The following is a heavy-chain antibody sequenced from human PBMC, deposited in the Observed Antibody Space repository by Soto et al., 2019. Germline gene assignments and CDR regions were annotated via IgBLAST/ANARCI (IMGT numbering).Heavy chain of an antibody. CDR1: GFTFSRYW. CDR2: IDSDGSST. Sequence: PGGSLRLACAASGFTFSRYWMNWVRQAPGKGLVWVSRIDSDGSSTNYADSVKGRFTISRDNAKNTVYLQMNSLRAEDTAVYYSYYDSFPVFDIWAQQKTLTVSS. J-gene: IGHJ3*02. D-gene: IGHD3-22*01. V-gene: IGHV3-74*01. CDR3: YYDSFPVFDI.